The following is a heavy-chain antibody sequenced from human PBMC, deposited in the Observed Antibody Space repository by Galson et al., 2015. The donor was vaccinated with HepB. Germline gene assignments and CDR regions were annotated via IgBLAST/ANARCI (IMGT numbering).Heavy chain of an antibody. CDR2: ISGSGGST. J-gene: IGHJ4*02. V-gene: IGHV3-23*01. Sequence: SLRLSCAASGFTFSSYAMSWVRQAPGKGLEWVSAISGSGGSTYYADSVKGRFTISRDNSKNTLYLQMNSLRAEDTAVYYCAKDQMLLDYYGSSGLFDYWGQGTLVTVSS. D-gene: IGHD3-22*01. CDR3: AKDQMLLDYYGSSGLFDY. CDR1: GFTFSSYA.